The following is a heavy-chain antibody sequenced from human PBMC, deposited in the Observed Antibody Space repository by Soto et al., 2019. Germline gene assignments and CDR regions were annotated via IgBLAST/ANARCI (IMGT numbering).Heavy chain of an antibody. J-gene: IGHJ3*02. V-gene: IGHV1-69*13. CDR1: GGTFSSYA. Sequence: SVKVSCKASGGTFSSYAISWVRQAPGQGLEWMVGIIPIFGTANYAQKFQGRVTITADESTSTAYMELSSLRSEDTAVYYCARGKGLSDAFDIWGQGTMVTVSS. CDR2: IIPIFGTA. CDR3: ARGKGLSDAFDI.